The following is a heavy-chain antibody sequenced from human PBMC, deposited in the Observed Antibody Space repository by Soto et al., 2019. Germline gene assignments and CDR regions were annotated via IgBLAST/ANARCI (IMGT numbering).Heavy chain of an antibody. D-gene: IGHD4-17*01. CDR3: ARDGGTTVVTPFDY. Sequence: TLSLTCTVSGGSISSGVYYWSWIRQHPGKGLEWIGYIYYSGSTYYNPSLKSRVTISVDTSKNQFSLKLSSVTAADTAVYYCARDGGTTVVTPFDYWGQGTLVTVSS. CDR1: GGSISSGVYY. V-gene: IGHV4-31*03. CDR2: IYYSGST. J-gene: IGHJ4*02.